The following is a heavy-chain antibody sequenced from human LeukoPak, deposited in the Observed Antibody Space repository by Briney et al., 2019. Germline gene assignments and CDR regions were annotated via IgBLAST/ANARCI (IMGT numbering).Heavy chain of an antibody. CDR2: IYYSGST. Sequence: ASETLSLTCTVSGGSISSYYWSWIRQPPGKGLEWIGYIYYSGSTNYNPSLKSRVTISVDTSKNQFSLKLSSVTAADTAVYYCARGVPAAMRAGWFDPWGQGTLVTGSS. J-gene: IGHJ5*02. V-gene: IGHV4-59*01. CDR1: GGSISSYY. D-gene: IGHD2-2*01. CDR3: ARGVPAAMRAGWFDP.